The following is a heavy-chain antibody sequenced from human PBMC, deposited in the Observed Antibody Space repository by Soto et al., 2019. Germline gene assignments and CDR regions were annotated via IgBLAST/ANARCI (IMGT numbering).Heavy chain of an antibody. D-gene: IGHD5-18*01. V-gene: IGHV3-30-3*01. Sequence: PGGSLRLSCAASGFTFSAHTMHWVRQAPGEGLRWLAVMSYDGTSTFYADSVKGRFTISRDNSKNTLYLQMNSLTNEDTAMYYCARDEGRQIWFPTFVDYWGQGILVTVSS. CDR3: ARDEGRQIWFPTFVDY. CDR2: MSYDGTST. J-gene: IGHJ4*02. CDR1: GFTFSAHT.